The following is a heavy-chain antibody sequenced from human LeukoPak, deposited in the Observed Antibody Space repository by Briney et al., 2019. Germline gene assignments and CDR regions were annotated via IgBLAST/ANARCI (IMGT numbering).Heavy chain of an antibody. CDR3: ARDRYYDSSGYSRLYGDWFDP. D-gene: IGHD3-22*01. J-gene: IGHJ5*02. CDR1: GYTFTSYA. V-gene: IGHV1-3*04. Sequence: ASVKVSCKASGYTFTSYAIHWVRQAPGQRLEWMGWINTGNEDTQYSQKFQGRVTITRDTSASTAYMELSSLRSEDTAVYYCARDRYYDSSGYSRLYGDWFDPWGQGTLVTVSS. CDR2: INTGNEDT.